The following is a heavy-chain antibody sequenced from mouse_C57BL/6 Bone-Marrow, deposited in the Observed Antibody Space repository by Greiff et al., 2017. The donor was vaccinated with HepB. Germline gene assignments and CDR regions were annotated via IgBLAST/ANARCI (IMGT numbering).Heavy chain of an antibody. CDR3: ARYWGEGGGYAMDY. CDR2: INPGSGGT. Sequence: VKLQQSGAELVRPGTSVKVSCKASGYAFTNYLIEWVKQRPGQGLEWIGVINPGSGGTNYNEKFKGKATLTADKSSSTAYMQLSSLTSEDSAVYFCARYWGEGGGYAMDYWGQGTSVTVSS. CDR1: GYAFTNYL. V-gene: IGHV1-54*01. J-gene: IGHJ4*01.